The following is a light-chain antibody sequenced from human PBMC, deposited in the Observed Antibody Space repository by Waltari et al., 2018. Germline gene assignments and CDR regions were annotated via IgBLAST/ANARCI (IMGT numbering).Light chain of an antibody. Sequence: QSVLTQPPSVSGAPGQTVTISFTGSSSTIGSGYDVHWYQQLPRRAPKLLIYVNRNRPSGVPDRFSASRSGTSASLAITGLRPDDEADYYCQSYDSSLNGRVFGGGTRVTVL. CDR1: SSTIGSGYD. CDR2: VNR. J-gene: IGLJ3*02. CDR3: QSYDSSLNGRV. V-gene: IGLV1-40*01.